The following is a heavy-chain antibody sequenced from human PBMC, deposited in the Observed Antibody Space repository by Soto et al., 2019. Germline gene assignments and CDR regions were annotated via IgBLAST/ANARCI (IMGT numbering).Heavy chain of an antibody. CDR3: ARDRSVVVVPAPDKDYSYGMDV. CDR1: GYTFTSYG. Sequence: ASVKVSCKASGYTFTSYGISWVRQAPGQGLEWMGWISAYNGNTNYAQKLQGRVTMTTDTSTSTAYMELRSLRSDDTAVYYCARDRSVVVVPAPDKDYSYGMDVWGQATTVTLSS. D-gene: IGHD2-2*01. CDR2: ISAYNGNT. V-gene: IGHV1-18*04. J-gene: IGHJ6*02.